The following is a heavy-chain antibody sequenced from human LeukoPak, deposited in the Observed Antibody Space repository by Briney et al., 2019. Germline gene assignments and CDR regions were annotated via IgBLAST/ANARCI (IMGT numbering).Heavy chain of an antibody. J-gene: IGHJ4*02. CDR2: ISSSSSYI. CDR1: GFTFSNAW. CDR3: ARGLYYDSSGFPGNY. D-gene: IGHD3-22*01. V-gene: IGHV3-21*01. Sequence: GGSLRLSCAASGFTFSNAWMNWVRQAPGKGLEWVSSISSSSSYIYYADSVKGRFTISRDNAKNSLYLQMNSLRAEDTAVYYCARGLYYDSSGFPGNYWGQGTLVTVSS.